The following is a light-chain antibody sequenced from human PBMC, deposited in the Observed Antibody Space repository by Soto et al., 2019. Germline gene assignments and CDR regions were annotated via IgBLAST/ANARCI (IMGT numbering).Light chain of an antibody. Sequence: EIVLTQSPGTLSLSPGERATLSCRASQSASSNYLAWYQQKPGQAPRLLIYGASSRATGIPDRFSGSGSGTDLTLTISRLEPEDFAVYYCQQYGSSPMTFGQGTRLEIK. V-gene: IGKV3-20*01. CDR3: QQYGSSPMT. J-gene: IGKJ5*01. CDR2: GAS. CDR1: QSASSNY.